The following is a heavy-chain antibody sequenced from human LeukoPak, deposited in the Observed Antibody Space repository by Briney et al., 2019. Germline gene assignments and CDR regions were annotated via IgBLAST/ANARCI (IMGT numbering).Heavy chain of an antibody. J-gene: IGHJ4*02. V-gene: IGHV3-30*18. CDR1: AFTFSNYG. CDR3: AKTYYDFWSGYYDY. CDR2: ISYDGSNK. Sequence: GGSLRLSCAASAFTFSNYGMHWVRQAPGKGLEWVAVISYDGSNKYYADPVKGRFTISRDNSKNTLYLQMNSLRAEDTAVYYCAKTYYDFWSGYYDYWGQGTLVTVSS. D-gene: IGHD3-3*01.